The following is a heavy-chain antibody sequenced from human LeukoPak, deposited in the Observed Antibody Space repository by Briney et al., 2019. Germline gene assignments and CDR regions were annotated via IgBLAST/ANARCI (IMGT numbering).Heavy chain of an antibody. CDR1: GFTFSSYW. J-gene: IGHJ4*02. Sequence: GGSLRLSCAASGFTFSSYWMSWVRRGPGRGLEWVANIKKEGSEKDYGDSVKGGFTISRDNAKNSLYLQMNSLRAEDTAVYYCGGGPGYWGQGTLVSVSS. V-gene: IGHV3-7*01. D-gene: IGHD2-15*01. CDR3: GGGPGY. CDR2: IKKEGSEK.